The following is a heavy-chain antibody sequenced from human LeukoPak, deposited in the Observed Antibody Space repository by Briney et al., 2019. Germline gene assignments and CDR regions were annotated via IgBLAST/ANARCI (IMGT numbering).Heavy chain of an antibody. D-gene: IGHD2-21*02. CDR2: ISSSSSYI. CDR3: ARDGYCGGDCHTVGWSESWDAFDI. CDR1: GFTFSSYS. Sequence: GGSLRLSCAASGFTFSSYSMNWVRQAPGKGLEWVSSISSSSSYIYYADSVKGRFTISRDNAKNSLYLQMNSLRAEDTAVYYCARDGYCGGDCHTVGWSESWDAFDIWGQGTMVTVSS. V-gene: IGHV3-21*01. J-gene: IGHJ3*02.